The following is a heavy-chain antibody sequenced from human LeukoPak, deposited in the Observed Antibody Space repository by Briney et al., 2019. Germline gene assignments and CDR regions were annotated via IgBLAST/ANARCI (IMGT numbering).Heavy chain of an antibody. CDR1: GGSISSYY. V-gene: IGHV4-59*01. Sequence: PSETLSLTCTVPGGSISSYYWSWIRQPPGKGLEWIEYIYYSGSTNYNPSLKSRVTISVDTSKNQFSLKLSSVTAADTAVYYCARGSSSWYLTSYYYYGMDVWGKGTTVTVSS. CDR3: ARGSSSWYLTSYYYYGMDV. D-gene: IGHD6-13*01. J-gene: IGHJ6*04. CDR2: IYYSGST.